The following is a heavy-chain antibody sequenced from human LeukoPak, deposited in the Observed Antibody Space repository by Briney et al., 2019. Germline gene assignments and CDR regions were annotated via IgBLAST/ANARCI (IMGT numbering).Heavy chain of an antibody. J-gene: IGHJ3*02. CDR2: INPSGGST. D-gene: IGHD1-26*01. Sequence: ASVKVSCKASRYTFTSYYMHWVRQAPGQGLEWMGIINPSGGSTSYAQKFQGRVTMTRDTSTSTVYMELSSLRSEDTAVYYCARDKAIIVGATSAFDIWGQGTMVTVSS. CDR3: ARDKAIIVGATSAFDI. V-gene: IGHV1-46*01. CDR1: RYTFTSYY.